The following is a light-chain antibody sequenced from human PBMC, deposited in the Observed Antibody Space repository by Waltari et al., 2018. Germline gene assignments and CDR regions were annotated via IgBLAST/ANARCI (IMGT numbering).Light chain of an antibody. CDR3: CSYAGSYVV. J-gene: IGLJ2*01. V-gene: IGLV2-11*01. Sequence: QSALTQPRSVSGSPGQSVTISCTGPSRDVGGYNYVSWYQQHPGKAPKLMIYDVSKRPSGVPDRFSGSKSGNTASLTISGLQAEDEADYYCCSYAGSYVVFGGGTKLTVL. CDR1: SRDVGGYNY. CDR2: DVS.